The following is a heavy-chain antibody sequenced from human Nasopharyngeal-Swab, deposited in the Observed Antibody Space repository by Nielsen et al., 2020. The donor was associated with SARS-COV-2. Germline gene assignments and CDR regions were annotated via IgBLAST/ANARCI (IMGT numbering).Heavy chain of an antibody. J-gene: IGHJ5*02. CDR2: IYPGDSDT. Sequence: GESPKISCKGSGYRFTSYWIGWVRQMHGKGLEWMGIIYPGDSDTRYSPSFQGQVTISADKSISTAYLQWSSLKASDTAMYYCARDYYGSGSNNWFDPWGQGTLVTVSS. CDR1: GYRFTSYW. D-gene: IGHD3-10*01. V-gene: IGHV5-51*01. CDR3: ARDYYGSGSNNWFDP.